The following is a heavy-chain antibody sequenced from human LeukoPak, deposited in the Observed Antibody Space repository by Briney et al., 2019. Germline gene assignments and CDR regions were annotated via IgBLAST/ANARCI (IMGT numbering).Heavy chain of an antibody. CDR2: INTDTRGT. V-gene: IGHV3-74*01. CDR1: GFTFTDYW. J-gene: IGHJ3*02. Sequence: PGESLRLSCAASGFTFTDYWMHWVRQAPGKGLVWVSIINTDTRGTYYADSVKGRFTISRDNAKSALYLQMNSLRAEDTAVYYCAKGTHYYDSSGYWGAFDIWGQGTMVTVSS. CDR3: AKGTHYYDSSGYWGAFDI. D-gene: IGHD3-22*01.